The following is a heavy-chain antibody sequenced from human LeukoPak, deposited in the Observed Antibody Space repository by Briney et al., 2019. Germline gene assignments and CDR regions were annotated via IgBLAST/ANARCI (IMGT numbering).Heavy chain of an antibody. CDR1: GYTFTSYD. Sequence: GASVKVSCKASGYTFTSYDINWVRQATGQGLEWMGWMNHNSGNTGYAQKFQGRVTMTRNTSISTAYMELSSLRSEDTAVYYCARGRVQGRFLEYWGQGTLVTVSS. D-gene: IGHD3-3*01. CDR2: MNHNSGNT. J-gene: IGHJ4*02. CDR3: ARGRVQGRFLEY. V-gene: IGHV1-8*01.